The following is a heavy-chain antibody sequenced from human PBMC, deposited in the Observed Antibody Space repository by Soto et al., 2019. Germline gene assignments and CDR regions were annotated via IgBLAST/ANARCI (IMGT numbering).Heavy chain of an antibody. Sequence: QVHLVQSGTEVKKPGSSVKVSCKASGGTFSNYFVTWVRQVPGQGLEWMGGILPIFERTRSAQKFLGRVTFTADRDTDTGYMDLTGLRSDDTAVYYCAREGARTSCVGDSCQELYTWLDPWGQGTLVTVSS. V-gene: IGHV1-69*06. CDR3: AREGARTSCVGDSCQELYTWLDP. CDR1: GGTFSNYF. J-gene: IGHJ5*02. D-gene: IGHD2-21*01. CDR2: ILPIFERT.